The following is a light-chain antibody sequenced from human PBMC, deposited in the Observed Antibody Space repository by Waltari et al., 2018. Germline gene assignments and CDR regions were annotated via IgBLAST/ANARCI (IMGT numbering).Light chain of an antibody. CDR3: AAWDVRLNAVV. J-gene: IGLJ2*01. CDR1: NSNIGSNP. CDR2: SND. V-gene: IGLV1-44*01. Sequence: QSVLTHPPSASGTHGQTVTISCSGSNSNIGSNPVSWYQQLPGSAPKLLIYSNDRRPSGVPDRFSGSKSGTSASLAITGLQSEDEADYHCAAWDVRLNAVVFGGGTKLTVL.